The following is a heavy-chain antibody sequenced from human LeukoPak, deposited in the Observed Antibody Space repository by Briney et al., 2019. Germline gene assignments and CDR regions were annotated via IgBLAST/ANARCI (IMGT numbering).Heavy chain of an antibody. Sequence: KSSETLSLTCTVSGGSISSSTYYWGWIRQPPGKGLEWIGNIFYTGSTYYHPSLKSRVTISVDTSKNQFSLKLSSVTAADTAVYYCARLGPGYSSTWSSDAFAIWGQGTVVTVSS. CDR3: ARLGPGYSSTWSSDAFAI. J-gene: IGHJ3*02. D-gene: IGHD6-13*01. V-gene: IGHV4-39*01. CDR2: IFYTGST. CDR1: GGSISSSTYY.